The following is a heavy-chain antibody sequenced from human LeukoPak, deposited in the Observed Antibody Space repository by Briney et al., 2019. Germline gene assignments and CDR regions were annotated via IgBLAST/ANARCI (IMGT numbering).Heavy chain of an antibody. J-gene: IGHJ4*02. Sequence: SETLSLTCTVSGGSISSGGYYWSWIRQPPGKGLEWIGYIYYSRSTNYNPSLKSRVTISVDTSKNQFSLKLSSVTAADTAVYYCARASSGWYRGSFDYWGQGTLVTVSS. CDR3: ARASSGWYRGSFDY. V-gene: IGHV4-61*08. D-gene: IGHD6-19*01. CDR2: IYYSRST. CDR1: GGSISSGGYY.